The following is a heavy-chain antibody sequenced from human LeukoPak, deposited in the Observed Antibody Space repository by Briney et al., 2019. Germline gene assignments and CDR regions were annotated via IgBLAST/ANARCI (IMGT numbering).Heavy chain of an antibody. J-gene: IGHJ4*02. V-gene: IGHV3-49*04. CDR2: IRSKADGGRT. CDR3: SRWQGGTQYFHY. Sequence: GSLRLSCTASGFTFGDSALSWVRQAPGKGLEGVASIRSKADGGRTEYAASVEGRFTISRDDSNSVAYLQMNSLKTDDTAVYYCSRWQGGTQYFHYWGQGTLVTVSS. CDR1: GFTFGDSA.